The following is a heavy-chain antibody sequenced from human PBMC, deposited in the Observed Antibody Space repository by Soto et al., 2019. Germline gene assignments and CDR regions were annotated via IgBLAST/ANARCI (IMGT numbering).Heavy chain of an antibody. CDR1: GGSISSGNW. CDR2: IYHSGST. V-gene: IGHV4-4*02. J-gene: IGHJ3*01. CDR3: ARDLNYGSGSWD. Sequence: QVQLQESGPGLLKPSGTLSLTCTVSGGSISSGNWFSWVRQSPGKGLEWIGEIYHSGSTNYKPSLKSRVTIPIAKSKNQLSLNLIAVTAADTAVYYCARDLNYGSGSWDWGQGTMVTVSS. D-gene: IGHD3-10*01.